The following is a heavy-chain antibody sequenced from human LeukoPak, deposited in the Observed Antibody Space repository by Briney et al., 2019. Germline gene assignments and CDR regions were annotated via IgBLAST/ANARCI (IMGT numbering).Heavy chain of an antibody. Sequence: PGGSLRLSCAASGCTFSSYWMSWVRQAPGKGLEWAANIKEDGTHKYYVGPVRGRFTISRDNDKHSPYLQINTMRAEDTGIYYCAREARGTRAAFDVWGQGTMVTVFS. D-gene: IGHD2-8*01. J-gene: IGHJ3*01. CDR1: GCTFSSYW. V-gene: IGHV3-7*01. CDR3: AREARGTRAAFDV. CDR2: IKEDGTHK.